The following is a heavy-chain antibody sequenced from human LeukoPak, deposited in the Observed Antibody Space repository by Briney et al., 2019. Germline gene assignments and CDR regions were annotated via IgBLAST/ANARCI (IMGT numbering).Heavy chain of an antibody. CDR2: ISWNSGSI. V-gene: IGHV3-9*01. CDR3: AKEAHYGAAFDI. Sequence: GGSLRLSCAASGFTFDDYAMHWVRQAPGKGLEWVSGISWNSGSIGYADSVKGRFTISRDNAKNSLYLQMNSLRAEDTALYYCAKEAHYGAAFDIWGQGTMVTVSS. J-gene: IGHJ3*02. CDR1: GFTFDDYA. D-gene: IGHD4-17*01.